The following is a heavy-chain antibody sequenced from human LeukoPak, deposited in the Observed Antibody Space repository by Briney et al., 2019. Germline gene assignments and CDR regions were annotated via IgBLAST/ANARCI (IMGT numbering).Heavy chain of an antibody. Sequence: GGSLRLSCAASGFTVSSNYMSWVRQAPGKGLEWVSVIYSGGGTYYADAVKGRFTISRDNSKNTLYLQMNSLRAGDTAVYYCARDHYVDAFDIWGQGTMVAVSS. CDR3: ARDHYVDAFDI. CDR1: GFTVSSNY. D-gene: IGHD3-16*01. CDR2: IYSGGGT. V-gene: IGHV3-66*01. J-gene: IGHJ3*02.